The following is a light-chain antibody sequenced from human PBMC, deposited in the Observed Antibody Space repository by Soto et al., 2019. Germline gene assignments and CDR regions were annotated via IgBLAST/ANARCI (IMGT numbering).Light chain of an antibody. V-gene: IGLV2-14*01. CDR3: TSYTSSSTPYV. J-gene: IGLJ1*01. CDR1: STDNGTYNY. Sequence: QSVLTQPASVSGSPGQSITISCTGTSTDNGTYNYVSWYQQYPGKAPKLIIYEVNNRPSGVSNRFSASKTGNTASLTISGLQVADEADYYCTSYTSSSTPYVFGSGTKVTVL. CDR2: EVN.